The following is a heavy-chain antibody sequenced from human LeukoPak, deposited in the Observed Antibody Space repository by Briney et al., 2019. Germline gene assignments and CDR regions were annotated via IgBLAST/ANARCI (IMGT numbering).Heavy chain of an antibody. V-gene: IGHV5-51*01. CDR2: S. Sequence: SKYNPSFQGQVTISADTSISTAYLQWGSLKPSDTAVYFCARHGPEIVVVPASIPLDYWGQGTLVTVSS. D-gene: IGHD2-2*01. J-gene: IGHJ4*02. CDR3: ARHGPEIVVVPASIPLDY.